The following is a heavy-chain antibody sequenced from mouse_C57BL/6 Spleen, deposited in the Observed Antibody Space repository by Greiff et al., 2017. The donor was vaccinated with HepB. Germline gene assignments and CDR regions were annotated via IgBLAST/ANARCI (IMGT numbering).Heavy chain of an antibody. CDR2: IDPSDSYT. J-gene: IGHJ3*01. CDR1: GYTFTSYW. Sequence: VQLQQPGAELVRPGTSVKLSCKASGYTFTSYWMHWVKQRPGQGLEWIGVIDPSDSYTNYNQKFKGKATLTVDTSSSTAYMQLSSLTSEDSAVYYCAGGYDDWFAYWGQGTLVTVSA. D-gene: IGHD2-2*01. CDR3: AGGYDDWFAY. V-gene: IGHV1-59*01.